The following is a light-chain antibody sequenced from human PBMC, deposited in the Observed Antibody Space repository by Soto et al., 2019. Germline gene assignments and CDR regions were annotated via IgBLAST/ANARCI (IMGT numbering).Light chain of an antibody. J-gene: IGKJ5*01. CDR2: AAS. Sequence: DIQMTQSPSSVPASVGDRVTITCRASQGIRSWLAWYQQKPGKAPKLLIFAASSLQSGVPSRFSGRGSGTEFTLTISSLQPEDFATYYCQQYNNWPPSIIFGQGTRLEIK. CDR1: QGIRSW. V-gene: IGKV1D-12*01. CDR3: QQYNNWPPSII.